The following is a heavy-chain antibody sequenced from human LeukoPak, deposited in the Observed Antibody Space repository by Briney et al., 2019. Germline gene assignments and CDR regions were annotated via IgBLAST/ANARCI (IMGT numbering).Heavy chain of an antibody. V-gene: IGHV1-18*01. CDR1: GYTFTSYG. D-gene: IGHD4-17*01. CDR3: ARDLPRKPAIDYGVYHSYFDY. Sequence: SVKVSRKASGYTFTSYGISWVRHAPGQGLEWMGWISAYNGNTNHAQKLQGRVTMTTHTSTTTAYMELRSLRSDDTAVYYCARDLPRKPAIDYGVYHSYFDYWGQGTLVTVSS. CDR2: ISAYNGNT. J-gene: IGHJ4*02.